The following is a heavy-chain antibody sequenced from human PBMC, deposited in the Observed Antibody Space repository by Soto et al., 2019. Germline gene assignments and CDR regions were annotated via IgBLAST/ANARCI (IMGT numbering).Heavy chain of an antibody. CDR2: ISSSSSYI. CDR3: ARGGYSYGHTNYYYGMDV. CDR1: GFTFSSYS. D-gene: IGHD5-18*01. V-gene: IGHV3-21*01. J-gene: IGHJ6*02. Sequence: GGSLRLSCAASGFTFSSYSMNWVRRAPGKGLEWVSSISSSSSYIYYADSVKGRFTISRDNAKNSLYLQMNSLRAEDTAVYYCARGGYSYGHTNYYYGMDVWGQGTTVTVSS.